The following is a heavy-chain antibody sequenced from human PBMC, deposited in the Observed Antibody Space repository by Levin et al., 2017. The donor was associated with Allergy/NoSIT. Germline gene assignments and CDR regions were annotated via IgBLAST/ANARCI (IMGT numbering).Heavy chain of an antibody. D-gene: IGHD3-10*01. CDR2: ISGSGGST. J-gene: IGHJ5*02. Sequence: PGGSLRLSCAASGFTFSSYAMSWVRQAPGKGLEWVSAISGSGGSTYYADSVKGRFTISRDNSKNTLYLQMNSLRAEDTAVYYCAKGGFGSGSYYNVGWFDPWGQGTLVTVSS. CDR3: AKGGFGSGSYYNVGWFDP. CDR1: GFTFSSYA. V-gene: IGHV3-23*01.